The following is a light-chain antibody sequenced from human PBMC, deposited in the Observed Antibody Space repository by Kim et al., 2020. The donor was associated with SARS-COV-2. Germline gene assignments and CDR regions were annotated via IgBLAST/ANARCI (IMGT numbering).Light chain of an antibody. Sequence: VAPGKQARITCGGNNIGRKSVHWYQQKPGQAPVLVIYYDSDRPSGIPERFSGSNSGNTATLTISRVEAGDEADYYCQVWDSSSDWVFGRGTKLTVL. CDR1: NIGRKS. V-gene: IGLV3-21*04. J-gene: IGLJ3*02. CDR3: QVWDSSSDWV. CDR2: YDS.